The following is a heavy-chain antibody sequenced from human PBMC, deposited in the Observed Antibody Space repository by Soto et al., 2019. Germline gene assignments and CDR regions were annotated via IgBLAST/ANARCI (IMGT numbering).Heavy chain of an antibody. D-gene: IGHD2-21*02. Sequence: EVQLVESGGGLVKPGGSLRLSCAASGFTFSSYSMNWVRQAPGKGLEWVSSISSSSSYIYYADSVKGRFTISRDNAKNSLYLQMNSLRAEDTAVYYCARDTPCGGDCYSGEGYYYYGMDVWGQGTTVTVSS. J-gene: IGHJ6*02. CDR1: GFTFSSYS. V-gene: IGHV3-21*01. CDR3: ARDTPCGGDCYSGEGYYYYGMDV. CDR2: ISSSSSYI.